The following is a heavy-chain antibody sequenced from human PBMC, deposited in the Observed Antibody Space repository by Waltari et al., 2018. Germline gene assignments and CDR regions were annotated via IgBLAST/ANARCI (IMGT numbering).Heavy chain of an antibody. CDR3: ARVCSGWHCWYFDL. CDR1: GFTFSTYS. D-gene: IGHD6-19*01. CDR2: ISIRSSII. Sequence: EVQLVESGGSLVQPGGSLRLSCAASGFTFSTYSMNWVRQAPGKGLEWVAYISIRSSIIYYSDSVKGRFTISRDNTKNSLFLQRNSLRAEDTAVYYCARVCSGWHCWYFDLWGRGTLVTVSS. V-gene: IGHV3-48*01. J-gene: IGHJ2*01.